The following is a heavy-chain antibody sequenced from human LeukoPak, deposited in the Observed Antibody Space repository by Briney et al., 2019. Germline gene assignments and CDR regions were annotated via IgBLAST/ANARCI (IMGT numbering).Heavy chain of an antibody. CDR2: IRYDGSNK. J-gene: IGHJ4*02. CDR1: GFTFSSYG. D-gene: IGHD3-22*01. CDR3: AKDQMIVAPGGGALDY. V-gene: IGHV3-30*02. Sequence: GGSLRLSCAASGFTFSSYGMHWVRQAPGKGLEWVAFIRYDGSNKYYADSVKGRFTISRDNSKNTLYLQMNSLRAEDTAVYYCAKDQMIVAPGGGALDYWGQGTLVTVSS.